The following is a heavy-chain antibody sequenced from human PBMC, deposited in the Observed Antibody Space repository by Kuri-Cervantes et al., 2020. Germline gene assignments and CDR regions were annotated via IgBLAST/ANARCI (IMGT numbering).Heavy chain of an antibody. CDR3: ARREVIAVAGLFDY. Sequence: GSLRLSCTVSGGSVSSSSYYWSWIRQPPGKGLEWIGNIYYSGSTYYNPSLKSRVTISVDTSKNQFSLKLSSVTAADTAVYYCARREVIAVAGLFDYWGQGTLVTVSS. CDR1: GGSVSSSSYY. J-gene: IGHJ4*02. D-gene: IGHD6-19*01. V-gene: IGHV4-39*01. CDR2: IYYSGST.